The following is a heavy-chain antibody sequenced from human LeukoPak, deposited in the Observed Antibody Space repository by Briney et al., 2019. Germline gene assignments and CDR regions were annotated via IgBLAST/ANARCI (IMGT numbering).Heavy chain of an antibody. D-gene: IGHD5-18*01. CDR1: GFTFSSYA. Sequence: PGGSLRLSCAASGFTFSSYAMNWVRQAPGKGLEWVSYISSSGSTIYYADSVKGRFTISRDDAKNSLYLQMNSLRAEDTAVYYCARDLGGRATAMDLFDYWGQGTLVTVSS. J-gene: IGHJ4*01. CDR2: ISSSGSTI. V-gene: IGHV3-48*03. CDR3: ARDLGGRATAMDLFDY.